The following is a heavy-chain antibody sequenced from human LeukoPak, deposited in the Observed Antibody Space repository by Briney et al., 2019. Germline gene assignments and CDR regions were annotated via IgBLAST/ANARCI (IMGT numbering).Heavy chain of an antibody. D-gene: IGHD3-3*01. CDR3: TRGVTTRHYYYYYGMDV. CDR2: IKSKAYGGTT. Sequence: GGSLRLSCTASGFTFGDYAMSWVRQAPGKGQEWVGFIKSKAYGGTTEYAASVKGRFTISRDDSKSIAYLQMNSLKTEDTAVYYCTRGVTTRHYYYYYGMDVWGQGTTVTVSS. J-gene: IGHJ6*02. CDR1: GFTFGDYA. V-gene: IGHV3-49*04.